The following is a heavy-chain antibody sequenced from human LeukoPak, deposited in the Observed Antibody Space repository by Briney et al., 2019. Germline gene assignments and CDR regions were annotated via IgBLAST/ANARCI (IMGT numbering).Heavy chain of an antibody. J-gene: IGHJ4*02. CDR2: ITPNSGGT. D-gene: IGHD3-16*01. CDR1: GYSFTGSN. V-gene: IGHV1-2*02. CDR3: ARGGGTGPIPAPY. Sequence: GASGKASCKASGYSFTGSNMHWVGQAPGQGLEWMGWITPNSGGTNYAQKFQGRVTMTRDTSISTAYMELSRLRSDDTAVYYCARGGGTGPIPAPYWGQGTLVTVSS.